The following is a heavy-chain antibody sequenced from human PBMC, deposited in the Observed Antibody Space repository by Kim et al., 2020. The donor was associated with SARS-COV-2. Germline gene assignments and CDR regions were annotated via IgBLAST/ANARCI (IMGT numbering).Heavy chain of an antibody. Sequence: SETLSLTCTVSGGSISSSSYYWGWIRQPPGKGLEWIGSIYYSGSTYYNPSLKSRVTISVDTSKNQFSLKLSSVTAADTAVYYCARGQVAARPVWFDPWGQGTLVTVSS. CDR3: ARGQVAARPVWFDP. D-gene: IGHD6-6*01. J-gene: IGHJ5*02. CDR2: IYYSGST. CDR1: GGSISSSSYY. V-gene: IGHV4-39*07.